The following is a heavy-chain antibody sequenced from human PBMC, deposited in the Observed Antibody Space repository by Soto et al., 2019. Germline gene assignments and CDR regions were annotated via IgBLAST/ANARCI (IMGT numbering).Heavy chain of an antibody. CDR3: TTDRFKSPVDS. V-gene: IGHV3-48*03. CDR2: ISSSGSTI. J-gene: IGHJ4*02. CDR1: GFTFSSYE. Sequence: GGSLRLSCAASGFTFSSYEMNWVRQAPGKGLEWVSYISSSGSTIYYADSVKGRFTISRDNAKNSLYLQMNSLKTEDTAVYYCTTDRFKSPVDSWGRGTLVTVSS.